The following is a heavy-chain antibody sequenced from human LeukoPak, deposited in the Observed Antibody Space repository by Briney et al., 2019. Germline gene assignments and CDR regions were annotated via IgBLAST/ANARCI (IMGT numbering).Heavy chain of an antibody. Sequence: PSETLSLTCTVSGGAVSSSNYYWSWIRQSPGKGLEWVGFFSYNAHSDNNPSLESRVTISIDTSRNQFSLRLTSVTAADTAIYYCARVSVAGTGPDYWGQGTLVTVSS. D-gene: IGHD6-13*01. J-gene: IGHJ4*02. CDR3: ARVSVAGTGPDY. CDR1: GGAVSSSNYY. CDR2: FSYNAHS. V-gene: IGHV4-61*01.